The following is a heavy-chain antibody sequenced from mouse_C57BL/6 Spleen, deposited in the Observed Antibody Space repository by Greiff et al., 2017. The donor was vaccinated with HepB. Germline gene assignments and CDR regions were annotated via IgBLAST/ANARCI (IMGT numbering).Heavy chain of an antibody. J-gene: IGHJ4*01. V-gene: IGHV3-6*01. Sequence: LQESGPGLVKPSQSLSLTCSVTGYSITSGYYWNWIRQFPGNKLEWMGYISYDGSNNYNPSLKNRISITRVTSKNQFFLKLNSVTTEDTATYYCARGKGEYYAMDYWGQGTSVTVSS. CDR1: GYSITSGYY. CDR3: ARGKGEYYAMDY. CDR2: ISYDGSN.